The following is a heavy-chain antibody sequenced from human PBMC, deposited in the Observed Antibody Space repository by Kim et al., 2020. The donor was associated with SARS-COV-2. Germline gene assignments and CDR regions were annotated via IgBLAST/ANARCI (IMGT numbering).Heavy chain of an antibody. J-gene: IGHJ6*02. CDR3: ARDQQNDYYYGMDV. V-gene: IGHV1-69*04. Sequence: AQKFQGRVTINADKSTSTAYMELSSLRSEDTAVYYCARDQQNDYYYGMDVWGQGTTVTVSS.